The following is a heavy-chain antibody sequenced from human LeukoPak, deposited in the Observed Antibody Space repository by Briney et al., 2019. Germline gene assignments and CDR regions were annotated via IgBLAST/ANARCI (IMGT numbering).Heavy chain of an antibody. J-gene: IGHJ3*02. CDR2: IYYSGST. D-gene: IGHD3-10*01. CDR3: ARDGGDAFDI. V-gene: IGHV4-31*03. CDR1: GGSISSGGYY. Sequence: SETLSLTCTVSGGSISSGGYYWSWIRQHPGKGLEWIGYIYYSGSTYYNPSLKSRVTISVDTSKNQFSLKLSSVTAADTAVYYCARDGGDAFDIWGQGTMVTVSS.